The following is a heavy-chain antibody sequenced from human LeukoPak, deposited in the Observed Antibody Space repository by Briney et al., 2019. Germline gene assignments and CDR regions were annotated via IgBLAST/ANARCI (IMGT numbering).Heavy chain of an antibody. D-gene: IGHD7-27*01. CDR1: GGSISSYY. V-gene: IGHV4-4*07. CDR2: IYTSGST. Sequence: SETLSLTCTVSGGSISSYYCSWIRQPAGKGLEWIGRIYTSGSTNYNPSLKSRVTMSVDTSKNQFSLKLSSVTAADTAVYYCARDHSKLGIAFDIWGQGTMVTVSS. CDR3: ARDHSKLGIAFDI. J-gene: IGHJ3*02.